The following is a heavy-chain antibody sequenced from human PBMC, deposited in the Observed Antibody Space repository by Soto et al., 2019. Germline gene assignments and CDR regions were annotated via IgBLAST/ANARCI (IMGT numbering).Heavy chain of an antibody. D-gene: IGHD1-26*01. CDR3: ASVSSGSYYWDY. V-gene: IGHV3-30-3*01. J-gene: IGHJ4*02. Sequence: QVQLVESGGGVVQPGRSLRLSCAASGFTFSSYAMHWVRQAPGKGLEWVAVISYDGSNKYYADSVKGRFTISRDNSKNTLYLQMNSLRAEDTAVYYCASVSSGSYYWDYWGQVTLVTVSS. CDR1: GFTFSSYA. CDR2: ISYDGSNK.